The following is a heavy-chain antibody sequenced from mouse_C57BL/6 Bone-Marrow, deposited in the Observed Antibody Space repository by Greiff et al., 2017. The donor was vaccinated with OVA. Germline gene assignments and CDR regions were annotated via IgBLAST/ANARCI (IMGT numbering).Heavy chain of an antibody. J-gene: IGHJ1*03. CDR1: GYTFTEYT. Sequence: VQLQESGAELVKPGASVKLSCKASGYTFTEYTIHWVKQRPGQGLEWIGWFYPGSGSIKYNENFKDKATLTADKSSSTVYMELSRLTSEDSAVYCCARHEDGQLGRYWYFDYWGKGTTVTVSS. CDR3: ARHEDGQLGRYWYFDY. CDR2: FYPGSGSI. V-gene: IGHV1-62-2*01. D-gene: IGHD4-1*02.